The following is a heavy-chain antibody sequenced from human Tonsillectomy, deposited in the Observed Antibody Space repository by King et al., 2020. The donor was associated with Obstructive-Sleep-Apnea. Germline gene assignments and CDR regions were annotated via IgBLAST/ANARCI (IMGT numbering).Heavy chain of an antibody. CDR3: ARSSYRSGSYHDAFDI. CDR2: IYYSGST. CDR1: GGSISSYY. V-gene: IGHV4-59*01. Sequence: QVPLQESGPGLVKPSETLSLTCTVSGGSISSYYWSWIRQPPGKGLEWIAYIYYSGSTNYNPSLKSRVTISVDTSKNQFSLKLSSVTAADTAVYYCARSSYRSGSYHDAFDIWGQGTMVTVSS. J-gene: IGHJ3*02. D-gene: IGHD3-10*01.